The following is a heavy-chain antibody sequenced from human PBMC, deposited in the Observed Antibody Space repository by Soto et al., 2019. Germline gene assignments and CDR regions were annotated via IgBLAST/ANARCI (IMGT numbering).Heavy chain of an antibody. Sequence: QLQLQESGPGLVKPSETLSLICTVSGDSISSTSHNWVWIRQSPGKGLEWIGTIHSSGNTNYSPSLKSRVTVFLDTSKNQFSLKVSSVTAADTAVYYCAGQVGDYADTWGQGTLVTVSS. J-gene: IGHJ5*02. CDR2: IHSSGNT. D-gene: IGHD3-16*01. V-gene: IGHV4-39*01. CDR3: AGQVGDYADT. CDR1: GDSISSTSHN.